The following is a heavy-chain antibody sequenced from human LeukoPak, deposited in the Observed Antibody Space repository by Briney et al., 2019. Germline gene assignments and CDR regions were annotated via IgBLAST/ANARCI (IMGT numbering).Heavy chain of an antibody. D-gene: IGHD2-2*03. CDR2: ISYDGSNK. V-gene: IGHV3-30-3*01. J-gene: IGHJ6*03. CDR3: ARAFGRGYCSSTSCYYMDV. CDR1: GFTFSSYA. Sequence: PGGSLRLSCAASGFTFSSYAMHWVRQAPGKGLEWVAVISYDGSNKYYADSVKGRFTISRDNSKNTLYLQMNSLRAEDTAVYYCARAFGRGYCSSTSCYYMDVWGKGTTVTVSS.